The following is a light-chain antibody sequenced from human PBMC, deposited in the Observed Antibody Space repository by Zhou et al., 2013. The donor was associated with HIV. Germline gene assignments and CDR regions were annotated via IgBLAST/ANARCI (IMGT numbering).Light chain of an antibody. J-gene: IGKJ4*01. Sequence: DIQMTQSPSTLSASVGDRVTITCRASQSISNWLAWYQQKPGKAPRLVIYKASVLESGVPSRISGSGSGTEFTLTITSLQPDDFATYYCQQYNSYPLTFGGGTKVEIK. CDR1: QSISNW. V-gene: IGKV1-5*03. CDR2: KAS. CDR3: QQYNSYPLT.